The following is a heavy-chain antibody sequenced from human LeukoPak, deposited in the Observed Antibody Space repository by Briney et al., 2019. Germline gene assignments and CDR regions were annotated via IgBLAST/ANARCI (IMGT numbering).Heavy chain of an antibody. Sequence: GGSLRLSCAASGITVSSNYMSWVGQAPGKGLEWVSVIYSGGSTYYADSVKGRFTISRDNSKNTLYLQMNSLRAEDTAVYYCARGVTGRPLGYWGQETLVTVSS. CDR3: ARGVTGRPLGY. CDR2: IYSGGST. J-gene: IGHJ4*02. CDR1: GITVSSNY. D-gene: IGHD1-20*01. V-gene: IGHV3-66*02.